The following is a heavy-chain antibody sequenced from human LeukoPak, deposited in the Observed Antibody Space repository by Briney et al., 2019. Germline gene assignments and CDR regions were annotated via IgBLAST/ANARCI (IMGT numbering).Heavy chain of an antibody. CDR2: IGGGDT. CDR1: GFTFRNFA. Sequence: GGLLRLSCSASGFTFRNFAINWVRQAPGKGLEWVSSIGGGDTHYADSVKGRFTISRDDSRSTVDLQMSSLRAEDTAVYYCAKDGQSFNSMYDYFDSWGQGTLVTVSS. CDR3: AKDGQSFNSMYDYFDS. J-gene: IGHJ4*02. D-gene: IGHD2-8*01. V-gene: IGHV3-23*01.